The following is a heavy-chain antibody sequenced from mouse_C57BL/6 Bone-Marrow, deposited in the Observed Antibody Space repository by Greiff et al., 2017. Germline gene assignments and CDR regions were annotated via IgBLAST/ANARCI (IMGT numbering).Heavy chain of an antibody. V-gene: IGHV1-39*01. CDR1: GYSFTDYN. J-gene: IGHJ4*01. D-gene: IGHD1-1*01. CDR2: SNPNYGTT. Sequence: VQLKESGPELVKPGASVKISFKASGYSFTDYNMNWVKPSNGKSLEWIGVSNPNYGTTSYNPKFKGTATLTVDQSSSTAYMQLNSLTSEDLAVYYCARSTTVGDAMDYGCQGTSVTVSS. CDR3: ARSTTVGDAMDY.